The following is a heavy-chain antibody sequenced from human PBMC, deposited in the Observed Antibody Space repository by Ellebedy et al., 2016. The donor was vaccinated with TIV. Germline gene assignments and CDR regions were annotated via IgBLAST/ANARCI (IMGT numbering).Heavy chain of an antibody. V-gene: IGHV3-33*08. J-gene: IGHJ3*02. CDR1: GFTFSSFA. D-gene: IGHD5-24*01. CDR3: ARESDGYNYDGFDI. Sequence: GESLKISXAASGFTFSSFAMTWVRQAPGRGLEWVAIIWYDGNNEYYADSVRGRFTVSRDNSKNSLYLQMDSLRAEDTAVYYCARESDGYNYDGFDIWGQGTRVTVSS. CDR2: IWYDGNNE.